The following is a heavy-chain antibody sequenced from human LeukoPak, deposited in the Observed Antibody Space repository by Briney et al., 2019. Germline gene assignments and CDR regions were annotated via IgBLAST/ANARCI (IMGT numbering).Heavy chain of an antibody. CDR2: ISTTGENT. J-gene: IGHJ6*03. CDR3: ARDQMTSIYYYYYMDV. CDR1: GFTFSSFA. Sequence: GGSLRLSCAASGFTFSSFAMSWVRQAPGKGLEWVSAISTTGENTYYADSVKGRFTISRDNAKNSLYLQMNSLRAEDTAVYYCARDQMTSIYYYYYMDVWGKGTTVTVSS. D-gene: IGHD3-3*02. V-gene: IGHV3-23*01.